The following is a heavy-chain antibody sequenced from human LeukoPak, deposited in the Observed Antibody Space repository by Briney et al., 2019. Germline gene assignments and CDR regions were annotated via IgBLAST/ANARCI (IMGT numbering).Heavy chain of an antibody. CDR1: GLTFKNSW. D-gene: IGHD3-22*01. J-gene: IGHJ4*02. V-gene: IGHV3-7*03. Sequence: QAGGSLRLSCAASGLTFKNSWMSWVRQAPGKRLEGGANIKQDGSEKYYVDSVKGRFTISRDNSKNTLYLQMNSLRAEDTAVYYCAKEGNYYDSSGYYRPLDKWGQGTLVTVSS. CDR2: IKQDGSEK. CDR3: AKEGNYYDSSGYYRPLDK.